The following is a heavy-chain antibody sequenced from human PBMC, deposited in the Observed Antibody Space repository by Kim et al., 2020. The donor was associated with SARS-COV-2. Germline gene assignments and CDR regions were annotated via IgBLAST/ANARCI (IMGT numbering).Heavy chain of an antibody. V-gene: IGHV4-61*01. Sequence: SETLSLTCTVSGGSVSSGSYYWSWIRQPPGKGLEWIGYIYYSGSTNCNPSLKSRVTISVDTSNNQFSLKLSSVTAADTAVYYCARDSGSYYYYGMDVWGQGTTVTVSS. D-gene: IGHD1-26*01. J-gene: IGHJ6*02. CDR1: GGSVSSGSYY. CDR2: IYYSGST. CDR3: ARDSGSYYYYGMDV.